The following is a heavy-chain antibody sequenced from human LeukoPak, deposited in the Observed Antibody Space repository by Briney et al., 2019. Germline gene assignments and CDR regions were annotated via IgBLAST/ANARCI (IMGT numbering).Heavy chain of an antibody. CDR1: GYTFTDYY. V-gene: IGHV1-2*02. J-gene: IGHJ5*02. D-gene: IGHD3-10*01. CDR3: ARDRITMVRTAMIKQNNWFDP. CDR2: INPNSGGT. Sequence: ASVKVSCKASGYTFTDYYIHWVRQAPGQGLEWMGWINPNSGGTNYAQKFQGRVTMTRDTSISTAYMELSRLRSDDTAVYYCARDRITMVRTAMIKQNNWFDPWGQGTLVTVSS.